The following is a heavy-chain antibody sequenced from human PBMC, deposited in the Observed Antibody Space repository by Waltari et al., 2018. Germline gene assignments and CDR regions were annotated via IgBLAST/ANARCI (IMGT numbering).Heavy chain of an antibody. CDR2: IYGSLGST. V-gene: IGHV4-4*07. D-gene: IGHD6-13*01. CDR1: GGSISSYY. CDR3: ARDTVAALDY. J-gene: IGHJ4*02. Sequence: QVQLQESGPGLVKPSETLSLTCGVSGGSISSYYWSWIRQPPGKGLEWIGRIYGSLGSTDYNPSLKSRFTISTDTSKNQFSLKLSSVTAADTAVYYCARDTVAALDYWGQGVLVTVSS.